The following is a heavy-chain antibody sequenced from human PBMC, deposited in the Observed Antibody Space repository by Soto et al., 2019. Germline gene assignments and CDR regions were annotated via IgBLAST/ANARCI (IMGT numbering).Heavy chain of an antibody. V-gene: IGHV1-3*01. Sequence: ASVKVSCKASGYTFTSYAMHWVRQAPGQRLEWMGWINAGNGNTKYPQKFQGRVTITRDTSASTAYMELSSLRSEDTAVYYCARIHSGDYAVDYWGQGTLVTVSS. J-gene: IGHJ4*02. CDR2: INAGNGNT. CDR1: GYTFTSYA. D-gene: IGHD4-17*01. CDR3: ARIHSGDYAVDY.